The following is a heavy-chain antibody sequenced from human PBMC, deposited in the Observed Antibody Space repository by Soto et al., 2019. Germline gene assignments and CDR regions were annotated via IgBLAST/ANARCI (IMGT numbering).Heavy chain of an antibody. CDR1: GFTFSSYS. CDR3: ARAGWGQEATWLIDY. V-gene: IGHV3-21*01. J-gene: IGHJ4*02. Sequence: GGSLRLSCAASGFTFSSYSMNWVRQAPGKGLEWVSSISSSSSYIYYADSVKGRFTISRDNAKNSLYLQMNSLRAEDTAVYYCARAGWGQEATWLIDYWGQGTLVTVSS. CDR2: ISSSSSYI. D-gene: IGHD5-12*01.